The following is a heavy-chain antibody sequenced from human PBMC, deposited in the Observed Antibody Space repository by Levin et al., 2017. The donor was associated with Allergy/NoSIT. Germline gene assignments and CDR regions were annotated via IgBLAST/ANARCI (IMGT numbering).Heavy chain of an antibody. J-gene: IGHJ4*02. D-gene: IGHD6-13*01. CDR2: ISSSSSYT. CDR3: ARGLRVEQLVSFFDY. Sequence: GESLKISCAASGFTFSDYYMSWIRQAPGKGLEWVSYISSSSSYTNYADSVKGRFTISRDNAKNSLYLQMNSLRAEDTAVYYCARGLRVEQLVSFFDYWGQGTLVTVSS. V-gene: IGHV3-11*05. CDR1: GFTFSDYY.